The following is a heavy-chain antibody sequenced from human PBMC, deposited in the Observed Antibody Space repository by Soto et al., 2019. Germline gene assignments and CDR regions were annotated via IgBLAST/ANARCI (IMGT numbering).Heavy chain of an antibody. J-gene: IGHJ4*02. V-gene: IGHV3-23*01. CDR1: GFTFSSYA. Sequence: EVQLLESGGGLVQPGGSLRLSCAASGFTFSSYAMSWVRQAPGKGLEWVSAISGSGGSTYYADSVKGRFTISRDNTKNTLYLQMNSLRAEDTAVYYCAKLPDSSGWIDYFDYWGQGTLVTVSS. D-gene: IGHD6-19*01. CDR3: AKLPDSSGWIDYFDY. CDR2: ISGSGGST.